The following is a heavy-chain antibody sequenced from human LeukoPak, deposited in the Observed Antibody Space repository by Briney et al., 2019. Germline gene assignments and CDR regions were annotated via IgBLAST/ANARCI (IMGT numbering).Heavy chain of an antibody. CDR2: ISGSGGST. J-gene: IGHJ5*02. CDR1: GFTFSSYA. CDR3: AKVPTYYYDSSGRNWFDP. V-gene: IGHV3-23*01. D-gene: IGHD3-22*01. Sequence: GGSLRHSCAASGFTFSSYAMSWVRQAPGKGLEWVSAISGSGGSTYYADSVKGRFTISRDNSKNTLYLQMNSLRAEDTAVYYCAKVPTYYYDSSGRNWFDPWGQGTLVTVSS.